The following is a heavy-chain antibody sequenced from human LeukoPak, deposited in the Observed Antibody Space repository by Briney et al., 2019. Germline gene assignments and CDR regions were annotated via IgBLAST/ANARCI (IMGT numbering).Heavy chain of an antibody. CDR2: ITAYNGNT. D-gene: IGHD3-10*01. V-gene: IGHV1-18*01. CDR3: ARSNYYGSGSYFGWFDP. Sequence: GASVKVSCKASGYTFTSYGISWVRQAPGHGLGGWGWITAYNGNTNYAQKLQGRVTMTTDTSTSTAYMELRSLRSDDTAVYYCARSNYYGSGSYFGWFDPWGQGTLVTVSS. J-gene: IGHJ5*02. CDR1: GYTFTSYG.